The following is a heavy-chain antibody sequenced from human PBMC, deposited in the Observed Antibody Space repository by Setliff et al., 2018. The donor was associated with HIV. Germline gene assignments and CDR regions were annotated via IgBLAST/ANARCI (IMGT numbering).Heavy chain of an antibody. D-gene: IGHD2-2*01. CDR2: IRSDNSNT. Sequence: GGSLRLSCAASGFTFSDYSMSWVRQAPGKGLEWISYIRSDNSNTYYADSVRGRFTISRDNAKNSLFLQMNNLRAEDTAMYYCARSRPTNYFDYWGQGTLVTVSS. J-gene: IGHJ4*02. CDR3: ARSRPTNYFDY. CDR1: GFTFSDYS. V-gene: IGHV3-48*01.